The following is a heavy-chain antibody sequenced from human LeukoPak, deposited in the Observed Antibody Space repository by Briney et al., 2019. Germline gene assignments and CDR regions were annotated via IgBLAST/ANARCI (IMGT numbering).Heavy chain of an antibody. J-gene: IGHJ4*02. CDR1: GFTFRSDW. CDR2: INPDGSAT. V-gene: IGHV3-7*03. D-gene: IGHD3-22*01. Sequence: PGGSLRLSCAASGFTFRSDWMSWVRQSPEKGLEWAANINPDGSATYYVDSVKGRFIISRDNTKNSLYLQMDSLRAEDTAVYYCAKYYGNSGPIHNWGQGTRVTVSS. CDR3: AKYYGNSGPIHN.